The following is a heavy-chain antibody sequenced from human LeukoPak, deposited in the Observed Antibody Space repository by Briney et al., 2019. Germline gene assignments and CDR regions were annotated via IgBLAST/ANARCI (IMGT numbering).Heavy chain of an antibody. V-gene: IGHV3-21*01. CDR1: GFTFSSYT. Sequence: GGSLRLSCAASGFTFSSYTMNWVRQAPGKGLEWVSSISSSSSYMYYADSVKGRFTISRDNAKNSLYLQMNSLRAEDTAVYYCARGVGGYSYGCRYWGQGTLVTVSS. D-gene: IGHD5-18*01. CDR3: ARGVGGYSYGCRY. CDR2: ISSSSSYM. J-gene: IGHJ4*02.